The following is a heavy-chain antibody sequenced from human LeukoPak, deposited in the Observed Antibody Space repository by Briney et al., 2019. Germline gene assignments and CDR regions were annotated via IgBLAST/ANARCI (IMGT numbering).Heavy chain of an antibody. CDR3: ARSSIAARGTPDY. CDR2: IYHSGST. D-gene: IGHD6-6*01. J-gene: IGHJ4*02. CDR1: GYSISSGYY. V-gene: IGHV4-38-2*01. Sequence: PSETLSLTCAVSGYSISSGYYWGWIRQPPGKGLEWIGSIYHSGSTYYNPSLKSRVTISVDTSKNQFSLKLSSVTAAVTAVYYCARSSIAARGTPDYWGQGTLVTVSS.